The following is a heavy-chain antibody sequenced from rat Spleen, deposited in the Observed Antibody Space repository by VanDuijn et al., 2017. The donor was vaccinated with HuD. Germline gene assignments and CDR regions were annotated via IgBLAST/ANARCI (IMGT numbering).Heavy chain of an antibody. Sequence: EVQLVETGGGLVQPGRSLRLSCVASGFTFSSYWMYWTRQAPGKGLEWVSSINTDGGTTYYPDSVKGRFTISRDYTKSTLFLQMDSLTSEDTATYYCTSSSVVAPYYFDYWGQGVMVTVS. CDR3: TSSSVVAPYYFDY. D-gene: IGHD3-8*01. CDR2: INTDGGTT. V-gene: IGHV5-58*01. CDR1: GFTFSSYW. J-gene: IGHJ2*01.